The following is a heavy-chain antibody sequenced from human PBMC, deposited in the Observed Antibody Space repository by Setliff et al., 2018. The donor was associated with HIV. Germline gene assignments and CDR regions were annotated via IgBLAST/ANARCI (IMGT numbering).Heavy chain of an antibody. CDR1: GLTFSKFW. D-gene: IGHD1-26*01. CDR2: IKQDGSET. CDR3: ARDPQDIVGVSLDY. V-gene: IGHV3-7*03. Sequence: GGSLRLSCIASGLTFSKFWMRWVRQAPGKGLERVADIKQDGSETYYVDSVKGRFTISRDNAKNSLYLQMNSLRADDTAVYYCARDPQDIVGVSLDYWGQGSLVTVSS. J-gene: IGHJ4*02.